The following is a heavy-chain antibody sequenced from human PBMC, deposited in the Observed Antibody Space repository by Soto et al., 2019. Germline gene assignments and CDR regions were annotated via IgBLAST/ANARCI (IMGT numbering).Heavy chain of an antibody. D-gene: IGHD6-19*01. J-gene: IGHJ5*02. CDR3: ARGSSGWPTNWFDP. V-gene: IGHV1-18*01. CDR1: GYTFTSYG. CDR2: ISAYNGNT. Sequence: GASVKVSCKASGYTFTSYGISWVRQAPGQGLEWMGWISAYNGNTNYAQKLQDRVTMTTDTSTSTAYMELRSLRSDDTAVYYCARGSSGWPTNWFDPWGQGTLVTVSS.